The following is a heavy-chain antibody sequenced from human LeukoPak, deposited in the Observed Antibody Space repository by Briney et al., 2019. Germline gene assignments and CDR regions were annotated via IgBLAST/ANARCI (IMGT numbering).Heavy chain of an antibody. CDR3: ARHGGYYYDSSGYYLDY. V-gene: IGHV3-23*01. J-gene: IGHJ4*02. Sequence: GGSLRLSCAASGFTFSSYWMSWVRQAPGKGLEWVSGISGSGGSTYYADSVKGRFTISRDNSKNTLYLQMNSLRGEDTAVYYCARHGGYYYDSSGYYLDYWGQGTLVTVSS. D-gene: IGHD3-22*01. CDR1: GFTFSSYW. CDR2: ISGSGGST.